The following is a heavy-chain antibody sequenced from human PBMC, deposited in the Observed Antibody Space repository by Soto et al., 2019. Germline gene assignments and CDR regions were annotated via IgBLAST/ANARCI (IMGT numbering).Heavy chain of an antibody. CDR2: ISSSSSTI. Sequence: GGSLRLSCAASGFTFSSYSMNWVRQAPGRGLEWVSYISSSSSTIYYADSVKGRFTISRDNAKNSLYLQMNSLRAEDTAVYYCARDFGYWSGGSCYERYYYMDVWGKGTTVTVSS. CDR3: ARDFGYWSGGSCYERYYYMDV. V-gene: IGHV3-48*01. J-gene: IGHJ6*03. CDR1: GFTFSSYS. D-gene: IGHD2-15*01.